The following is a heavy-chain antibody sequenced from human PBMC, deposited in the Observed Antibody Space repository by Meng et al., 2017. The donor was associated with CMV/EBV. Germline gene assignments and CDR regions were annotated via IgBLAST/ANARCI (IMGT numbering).Heavy chain of an antibody. V-gene: IGHV2-5*01. CDR1: GFLLTTSGGS. CDR2: IYWNDDK. J-gene: IGHJ5*02. CDR3: AHTWSSNYFDP. D-gene: IGHD4-11*01. Sequence: SGATLVKPTQPCTLTCTFSGFLLTTSGGSVGWIRQPPGKALEWLALIYWNDDKRYSPPLKSRHTITKDASKNQVVLTVTNMDPVDTATYYCAHTWSSNYFDPWGQGTLVTVSS.